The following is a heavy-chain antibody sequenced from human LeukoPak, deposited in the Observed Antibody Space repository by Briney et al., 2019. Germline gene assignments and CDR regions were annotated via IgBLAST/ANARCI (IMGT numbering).Heavy chain of an antibody. J-gene: IGHJ5*02. D-gene: IGHD6-13*01. Sequence: SETLSLTCTVSGGSIIDYYWSWIRQSAGKGLEWIGRIYTSGSTNYNPSLKSRVTMSVDTSKNQFSLKLTSVTAADTAVYYCARALSYSSSWYDLQMSWFDPWGQGTLVTVSS. CDR3: ARALSYSSSWYDLQMSWFDP. CDR2: IYTSGST. CDR1: GGSIIDYY. V-gene: IGHV4-4*07.